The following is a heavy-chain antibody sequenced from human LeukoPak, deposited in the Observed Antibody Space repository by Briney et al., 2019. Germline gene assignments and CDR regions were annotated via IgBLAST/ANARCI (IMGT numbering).Heavy chain of an antibody. CDR1: GFTFSSHT. CDR2: IFGSGGST. J-gene: IGHJ6*02. D-gene: IGHD3-16*01. CDR3: ARVGDWSDYYGMDA. V-gene: IGHV3-23*01. Sequence: PGRSLRLSCAASGFTFSSHTMTSVRQAPGKGLEWVSGIFGSGGSTYYADSVKGRFTISRDNSKNTLYLQMNSLRAEDTAVYYCARVGDWSDYYGMDAWGQGTTVSVSS.